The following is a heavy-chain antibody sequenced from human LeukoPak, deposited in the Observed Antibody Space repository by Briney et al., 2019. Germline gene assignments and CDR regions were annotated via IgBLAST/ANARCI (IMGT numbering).Heavy chain of an antibody. J-gene: IGHJ4*02. V-gene: IGHV4-59*11. CDR1: GGSISSHY. D-gene: IGHD4-17*01. Sequence: SETLSLTCTVSGGSISSHYWSWLRQPPGKGLEWLGFVCDSGIKYNPSLQGRVTVSVETSKNQFSLKLRSVTAADTAVYYCARVPRYGDARHYWGQGTLVTVSS. CDR2: VCDSGI. CDR3: ARVPRYGDARHY.